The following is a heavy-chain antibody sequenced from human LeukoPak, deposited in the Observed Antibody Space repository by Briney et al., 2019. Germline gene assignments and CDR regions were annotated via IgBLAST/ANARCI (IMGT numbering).Heavy chain of an antibody. CDR1: GFSFSVYS. J-gene: IGHJ4*02. D-gene: IGHD2-15*01. CDR2: ISGSSSPI. CDR3: AKDGGYCSGGSCLSFDY. V-gene: IGHV3-48*01. Sequence: GGSLRLSCAASGFSFSVYSMTWVRQAPGKGLEWLSHISGSSSPIYYADSVKGRFTISRDNSKNTLYLQMNSLRAEDTAVYYCAKDGGYCSGGSCLSFDYWGQGTLVTVSS.